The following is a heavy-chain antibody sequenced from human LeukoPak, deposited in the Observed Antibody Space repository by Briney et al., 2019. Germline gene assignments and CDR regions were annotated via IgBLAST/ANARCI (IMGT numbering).Heavy chain of an antibody. V-gene: IGHV4-39*01. CDR3: ARLTYTYYYDSSTYSF. CDR1: GGSISSSSYY. Sequence: SETLSLTCAVSGGSISSSSYYWGWIRQPPGKGLEWIGSIFYSGSTYYNPSLKSRVTISVDTSKNQFSLRLSSVTAADTAVYYCARLTYTYYYDSSTYSFWGQGTLVTVSS. D-gene: IGHD3-22*01. J-gene: IGHJ4*02. CDR2: IFYSGST.